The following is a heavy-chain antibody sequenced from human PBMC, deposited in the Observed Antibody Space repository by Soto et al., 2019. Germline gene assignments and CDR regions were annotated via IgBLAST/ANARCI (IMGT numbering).Heavy chain of an antibody. CDR1: GGSFSGYY. J-gene: IGHJ6*02. CDR2: INHSGST. D-gene: IGHD3-10*01. CDR3: ARGLLLWFGARAYYYYGMDV. Sequence: SETLSLTCAVYGGSFSGYYWSWIRKPPGKGLEWNGEINHSGSTNYNPSLMSRVTISVDTSKNQFSLKLSSVTAADTAVYYCARGLLLWFGARAYYYYGMDVWGQGTTVTVAS. V-gene: IGHV4-34*01.